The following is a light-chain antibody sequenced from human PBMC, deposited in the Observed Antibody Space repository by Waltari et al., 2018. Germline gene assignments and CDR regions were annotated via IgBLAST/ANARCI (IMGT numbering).Light chain of an antibody. CDR3: QQYYSTPPA. CDR1: QSVLYSSNNKNY. CDR2: WAS. V-gene: IGKV4-1*01. J-gene: IGKJ3*01. Sequence: DIVMTQSPDSLAVSLGERATINCKSSQSVLYSSNNKNYLAWYQQKPGQPPTLLIYWASTRESGVPDRFSGSGSGTDFTLTISSLQAEDVAVYYCQQYYSTPPAFGPGTKVDIK.